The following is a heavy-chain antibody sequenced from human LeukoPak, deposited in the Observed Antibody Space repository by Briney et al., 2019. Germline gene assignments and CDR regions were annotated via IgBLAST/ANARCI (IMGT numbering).Heavy chain of an antibody. V-gene: IGHV3-21*01. Sequence: GGSLRLSCAASGFTFSSYSMNWVRQAPGKGLEWVSSISSSSSYIYYADSVKGRFTISRENAKNSLCLQMNSLRAEDTAVYYCARGVGATLDYWGQGTLVTVSS. J-gene: IGHJ4*02. CDR1: GFTFSSYS. D-gene: IGHD1-26*01. CDR3: ARGVGATLDY. CDR2: ISSSSSYI.